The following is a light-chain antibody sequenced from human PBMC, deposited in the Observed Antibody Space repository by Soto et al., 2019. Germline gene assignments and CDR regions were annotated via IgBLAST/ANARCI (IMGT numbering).Light chain of an antibody. CDR1: QNVNDN. CDR3: QQYNTWLWT. Sequence: EVVMTQSPATLSVSPGERATLSCRASQNVNDNLAWYQQKPGQAPRLLIHGASTRATAIPARFSASGVGTEFILTISSLKSEAFAVYYCQQYNTWLWTFGQATKVEGK. CDR2: GAS. V-gene: IGKV3-15*01. J-gene: IGKJ1*01.